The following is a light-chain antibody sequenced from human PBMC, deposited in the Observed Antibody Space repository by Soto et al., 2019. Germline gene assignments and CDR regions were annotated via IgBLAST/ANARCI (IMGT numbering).Light chain of an antibody. CDR1: QGISSA. J-gene: IGKJ3*01. Sequence: AIQLTQSPSSLSASVGDRVTITCRASQGISSALAWYQQKPGKAPKLLIYDASSLESGVPSRFSGSGSGTDFTHTISSLQPEDFATYYCQQFNSYRFTFGPGTKVDIK. CDR3: QQFNSYRFT. CDR2: DAS. V-gene: IGKV1-13*02.